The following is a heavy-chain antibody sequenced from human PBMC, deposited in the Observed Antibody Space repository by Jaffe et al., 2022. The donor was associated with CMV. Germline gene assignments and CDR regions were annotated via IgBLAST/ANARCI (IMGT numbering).Heavy chain of an antibody. J-gene: IGHJ4*02. V-gene: IGHV1-18*01. CDR3: AKSAAATGFPPIDY. CDR1: GYNFSGYG. Sequence: QVQLVQSGPEVKKPGASVKVSCKASGYNFSGYGVIWVRQAPGQGLEWLGWISPYSGTTSYAQKVQGRVTVTTDTSTSTAYLEMRSLTSDDTAVYYCAKSAAATGFPPIDYWGQGTLVTVSS. D-gene: IGHD1-26*01. CDR2: ISPYSGTT.